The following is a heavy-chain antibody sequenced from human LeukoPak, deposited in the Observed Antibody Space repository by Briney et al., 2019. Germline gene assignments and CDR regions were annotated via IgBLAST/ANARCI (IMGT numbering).Heavy chain of an antibody. CDR1: GFTFSSYW. CDR2: INSDGSST. CDR3: ARGSTVTTYFADWFDP. D-gene: IGHD4-17*01. V-gene: IGHV3-74*01. Sequence: PGGSLTLSCAASGFTFSSYWVHWLRQAPGKALVWVSRINSDGSSTSYADSVKGRLTISRDNAKNTLYLQMNSLRAEDTAVYYCARGSTVTTYFADWFDPWGQGTLVTVSS. J-gene: IGHJ5*02.